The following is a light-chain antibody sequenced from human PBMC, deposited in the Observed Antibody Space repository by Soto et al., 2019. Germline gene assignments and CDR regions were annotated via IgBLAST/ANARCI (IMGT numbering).Light chain of an antibody. Sequence: EAVMTQSPATLSVSPGERPTLSCRASQSVSSNLAWYQQKPGQAPRLLIYDASTRATGIPARFSGSGSGTEFTLTISSLQSEDFAVYDCQQYNTWPLTFGPGTKVDIK. CDR1: QSVSSN. CDR2: DAS. J-gene: IGKJ3*01. CDR3: QQYNTWPLT. V-gene: IGKV3-15*01.